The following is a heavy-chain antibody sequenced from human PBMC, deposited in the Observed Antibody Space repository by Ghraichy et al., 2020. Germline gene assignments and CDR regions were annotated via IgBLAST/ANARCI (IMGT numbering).Heavy chain of an antibody. D-gene: IGHD3-9*01. V-gene: IGHV1-69*02. CDR1: GGTFSNYN. Sequence: SVKVSCKAYGGTFSNYNIIWVRQAPGEGLEWMGRIIPTLVLVNYAKKFQGRVTITADKDTSTAYMEVTSLTSDDTAVYYCARNILTGYYEYWGQGTLVTVSS. J-gene: IGHJ4*02. CDR3: ARNILTGYYEY. CDR2: IIPTLVLV.